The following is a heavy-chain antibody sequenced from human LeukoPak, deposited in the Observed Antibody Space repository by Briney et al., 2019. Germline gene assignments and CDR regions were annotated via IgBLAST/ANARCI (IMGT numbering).Heavy chain of an antibody. CDR2: IWHDRSNK. D-gene: IGHD1-26*01. CDR1: GFTFSNYW. J-gene: IGHJ4*02. Sequence: PGGSLRLSCAASGFTFSNYWMHWVRQAPGKGLEWVAVIWHDRSNKIYADAVKGRFTISRDNSKNTLYLQMNSLRVDDTAIYYCARDRGSSPFDYWGQGTLVTVSS. V-gene: IGHV3-33*08. CDR3: ARDRGSSPFDY.